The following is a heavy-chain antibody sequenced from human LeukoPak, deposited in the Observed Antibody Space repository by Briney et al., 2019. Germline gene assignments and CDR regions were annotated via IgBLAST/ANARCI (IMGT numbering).Heavy chain of an antibody. CDR2: IYYSGST. V-gene: IGHV4-61*05. CDR1: GGSISSNSYY. J-gene: IGHJ6*03. Sequence: SETLSLTCTVSGGSISSNSYYWGWIRQPPGKGLEWIGYIYYSGSTNYNPSLKSRVTISVDTSKNQFSLKLSSVTAADTAVYCCARATYSSGWPYYYYYMDVWGKGTTVTISS. CDR3: ARATYSSGWPYYYYYMDV. D-gene: IGHD6-19*01.